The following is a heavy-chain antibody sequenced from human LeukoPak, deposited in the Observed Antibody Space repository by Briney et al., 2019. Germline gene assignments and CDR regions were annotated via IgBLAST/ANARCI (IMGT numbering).Heavy chain of an antibody. V-gene: IGHV1-69*05. J-gene: IGHJ3*02. CDR3: AQENGDYGDAFDI. D-gene: IGHD4-17*01. CDR2: IIPIFGTA. CDR1: GGTFSSYA. Sequence: SVKVSCKASGGTFSSYAISWVRQAPGQGLEWMGGIIPIFGTANYAQKFQGRVTITTDESTSTAYMELSSLRSDDTAVYYCAQENGDYGDAFDIWGQGTMVTVSS.